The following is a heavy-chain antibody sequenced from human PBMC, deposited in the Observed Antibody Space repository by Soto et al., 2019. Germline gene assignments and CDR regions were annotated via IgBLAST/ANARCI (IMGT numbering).Heavy chain of an antibody. CDR1: GYTFTSYY. J-gene: IGHJ4*02. V-gene: IGHV1-46*03. D-gene: IGHD2-15*01. CDR2: INPSGGST. Sequence: QVQLVQSGAEVKKPGASVKVSCKASGYTFTSYYMHWVRQAPGQGLEWMGIINPSGGSTSYAQKFPGRVTMTRDTSTSTVYMELSSLRSEDTAVYYCARDRGGGGTGDYWGQGTLVTVSS. CDR3: ARDRGGGGTGDY.